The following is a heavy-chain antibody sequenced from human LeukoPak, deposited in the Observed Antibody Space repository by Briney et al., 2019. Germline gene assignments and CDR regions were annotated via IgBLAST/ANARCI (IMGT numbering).Heavy chain of an antibody. CDR3: ARTRFPYYRLSVADYYHMDV. Sequence: SVKVSCKASGGTFSSYAISWVRQAPGQGLEWMGGIIPILGTTNYAQKFQGRVTINADKSTSTVYIELSSLRSEDTAVYYCARTRFPYYRLSVADYYHMDVWGKGTTVTVSS. CDR1: GGTFSSYA. J-gene: IGHJ6*03. CDR2: IIPILGTT. D-gene: IGHD3-10*01. V-gene: IGHV1-69*10.